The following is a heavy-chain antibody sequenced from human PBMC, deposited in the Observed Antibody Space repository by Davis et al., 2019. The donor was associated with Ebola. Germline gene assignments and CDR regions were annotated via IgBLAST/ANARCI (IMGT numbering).Heavy chain of an antibody. V-gene: IGHV3-23*01. D-gene: IGHD5-18*01. CDR2: ISGSGGST. Sequence: GGSLRLSCAASGFTFSSYAMKWVRQAPGKGLEWVSVISGSGGSTYYADSVKGRFTISRDNAKNSLYLQMNSLRDEDTAVYYCARDRLWSNWFDPWGQGTLVTVSS. J-gene: IGHJ5*02. CDR1: GFTFSSYA. CDR3: ARDRLWSNWFDP.